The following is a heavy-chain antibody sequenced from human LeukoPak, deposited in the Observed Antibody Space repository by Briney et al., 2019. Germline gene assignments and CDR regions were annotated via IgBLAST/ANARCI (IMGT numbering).Heavy chain of an antibody. D-gene: IGHD3-10*01. CDR3: ARHPNYSGSANYYI. CDR1: GGSISSSSYY. V-gene: IGHV4-39*01. J-gene: IGHJ4*02. Sequence: PSETLSLTCTVSGGSISSSSYYWGWIRQPPGKGLEWIGSIYYSGSTYYNPSLKSRVTISVDTSKNHFSLKLNSVTAADTAVYYCARHPNYSGSANYYIWGQGTLVTVSS. CDR2: IYYSGST.